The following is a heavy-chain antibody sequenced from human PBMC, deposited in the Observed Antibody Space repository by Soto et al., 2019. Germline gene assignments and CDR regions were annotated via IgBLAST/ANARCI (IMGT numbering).Heavy chain of an antibody. D-gene: IGHD2-21*02. CDR3: AKDLWVTAPAYFEY. V-gene: IGHV3-30-3*01. CDR1: GFTYSTYT. Sequence: PGGSLRLSCAASGFTYSTYTMHWVRQAPGKGLEWVAVISYDGNNKFYADSVKGRFTISRDNSKDTLYLQMSSLKAEDTAVYYCAKDLWVTAPAYFEYWGQGTLVTVSS. CDR2: ISYDGNNK. J-gene: IGHJ4*02.